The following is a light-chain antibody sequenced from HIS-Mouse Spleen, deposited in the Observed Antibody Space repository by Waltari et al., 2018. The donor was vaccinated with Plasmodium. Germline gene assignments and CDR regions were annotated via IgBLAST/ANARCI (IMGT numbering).Light chain of an antibody. J-gene: IGKJ2*01. CDR1: QSVSSN. V-gene: IGKV3-15*01. CDR2: GSS. Sequence: EIVMTQSPATLSVSPGERATLSCRASQSVSSNLAWYQQKPGQAPGLLSYGSSTRATGIPARFSGSGSGTEFTLTISSMQSEDFAVYCCQQYNNWPPYTFGQGTKLEIK. CDR3: QQYNNWPPYT.